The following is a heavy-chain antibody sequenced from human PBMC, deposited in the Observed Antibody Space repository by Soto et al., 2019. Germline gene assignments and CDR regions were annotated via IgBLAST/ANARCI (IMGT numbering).Heavy chain of an antibody. D-gene: IGHD1-26*01. CDR2: IYYSGST. J-gene: IGHJ6*02. CDR3: ARDRRSGSYFHGYYYYGMDV. Sequence: QVQLQESGPGLVKPSETLSLTCTVSGGSISSYYWSWIRQPPGKGLEWIGYIYYSGSTNYNPSLKSRVTISVDTSKNQFSLKLSSVTAADTAVYYCARDRRSGSYFHGYYYYGMDVWGQGTTVTVSS. CDR1: GGSISSYY. V-gene: IGHV4-59*01.